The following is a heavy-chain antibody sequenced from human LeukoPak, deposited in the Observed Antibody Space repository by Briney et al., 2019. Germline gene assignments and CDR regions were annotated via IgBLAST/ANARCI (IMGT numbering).Heavy chain of an antibody. J-gene: IGHJ4*02. D-gene: IGHD4-17*01. Sequence: GGSLRLSCAASGFIFSNYAMSWVRQAPGKGLEWVSVISGSGGSTYYADSVKGRFTISRDNSKNTLYLQMNSLRAGDTAVYYCTTSIDYWGQGTLVTVSS. V-gene: IGHV3-23*01. CDR1: GFIFSNYA. CDR2: ISGSGGST. CDR3: TTSIDY.